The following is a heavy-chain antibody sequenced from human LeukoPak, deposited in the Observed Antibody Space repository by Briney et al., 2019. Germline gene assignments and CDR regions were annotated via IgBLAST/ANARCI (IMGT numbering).Heavy chain of an antibody. CDR1: GFTFDNFG. D-gene: IGHD3-10*01. CDR2: IWYDGDKK. CDR3: ARDLRYFGSGSQPLDY. V-gene: IGHV3-33*01. Sequence: GGSLRLSCTTSGFTFDNFGFHWVRQGPGRGLEWVAHIWYDGDKKYYAESVRGRFSISRDNSKNTVSLQMNSLRVEDTAMYYCARDLRYFGSGSQPLDYWGQGTLVTVSS. J-gene: IGHJ4*02.